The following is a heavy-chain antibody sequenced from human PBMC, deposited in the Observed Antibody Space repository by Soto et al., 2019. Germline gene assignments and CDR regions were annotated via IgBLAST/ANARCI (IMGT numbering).Heavy chain of an antibody. CDR1: GSSINSSGYY. V-gene: IGHV4-39*01. D-gene: IGHD3-3*02. Sequence: SETLSLTCTVSGSSINSSGYYWGWIRQPPGKGLEWIGSMFYGVSTYYNPSLKSRVTVSIDTSKNQFSLNLRSVTAADTAVYYCARLPSRHLVDYWGQGTLVTVSS. J-gene: IGHJ4*02. CDR2: MFYGVST. CDR3: ARLPSRHLVDY.